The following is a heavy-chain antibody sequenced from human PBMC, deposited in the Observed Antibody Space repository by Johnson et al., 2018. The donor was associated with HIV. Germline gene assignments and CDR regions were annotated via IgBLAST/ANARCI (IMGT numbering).Heavy chain of an antibody. CDR3: ARAKLGGVFDL. CDR2: ISNSGETV. Sequence: QVQLVESGGGLVQPGGSLRLSCAASGFTVSSNYMSWIRQAPGKGLEWVSYISNSGETVFYADSVKGRFTVSRDNTKNSLFLQIDPLRAEDTAVYYCARAKLGGVFDLWGQGTMVTVSS. D-gene: IGHD2-8*02. CDR1: GFTVSSNY. J-gene: IGHJ3*01. V-gene: IGHV3-11*04.